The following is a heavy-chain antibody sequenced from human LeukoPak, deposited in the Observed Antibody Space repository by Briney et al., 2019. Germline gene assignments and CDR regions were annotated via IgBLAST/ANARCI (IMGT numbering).Heavy chain of an antibody. J-gene: IGHJ4*02. CDR2: VYYSGST. V-gene: IGHV4-59*01. Sequence: SETLSLTCTVSGGSISSYYWSWIRQPPGKGLEWIGYVYYSGSTNCNPSLKSRVTISVDTSENQFSLNLASVTAADTAMYYCARSYGDYLNFDYWGQGSLVTVSS. D-gene: IGHD2-21*01. CDR1: GGSISSYY. CDR3: ARSYGDYLNFDY.